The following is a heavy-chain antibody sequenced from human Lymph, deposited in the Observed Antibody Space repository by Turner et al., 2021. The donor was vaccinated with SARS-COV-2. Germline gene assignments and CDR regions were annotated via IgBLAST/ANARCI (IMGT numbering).Heavy chain of an antibody. V-gene: IGHV3-53*02. J-gene: IGHJ6*02. D-gene: IGHD6-13*01. CDR1: GIIVSRNY. CDR3: ARDLGTYGMDV. CDR2: IYSGGTT. Sequence: ELRLVETGGGLIQPGGSLRLSCAASGIIVSRNYMNWVRQAPGKGLEWFSVIYSGGTTYYADSVKGRFTISRDNSKNTLYLQMNSLRVEDTAVYYGARDLGTYGMDVWGQGTTVTVSS.